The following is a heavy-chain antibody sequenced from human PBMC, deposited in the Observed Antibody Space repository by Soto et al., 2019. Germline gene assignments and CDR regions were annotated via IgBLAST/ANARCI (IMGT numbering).Heavy chain of an antibody. D-gene: IGHD3-10*01. CDR3: ARLMVRGVIPKYNWFDP. CDR1: GGSISSGGYS. Sequence: PSETLSLTCAVSGGSISSGGYSWSWIRQPPGKGLEWIGYIYHSGSTYYNPSLKSRVTISVDRSKNQFSLKLSSVTAADTAVYYCARLMVRGVIPKYNWFDPWGQGTLVTVSS. V-gene: IGHV4-30-2*01. CDR2: IYHSGST. J-gene: IGHJ5*02.